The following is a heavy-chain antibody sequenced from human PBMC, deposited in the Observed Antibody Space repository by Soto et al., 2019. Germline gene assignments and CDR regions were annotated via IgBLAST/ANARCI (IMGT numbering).Heavy chain of an antibody. V-gene: IGHV1-69*13. Sequence: ASVKVSCKASGGTFSSYAISWVRQAPGQGLEWMGGIIPIFGTANYAQKFQGRVTITGDESTSTAYMELSSLRSEDTAVYYCAREFSQHYGSGSYYAFDIWGQGTMVTVSS. D-gene: IGHD3-10*01. CDR3: AREFSQHYGSGSYYAFDI. J-gene: IGHJ3*02. CDR2: IIPIFGTA. CDR1: GGTFSSYA.